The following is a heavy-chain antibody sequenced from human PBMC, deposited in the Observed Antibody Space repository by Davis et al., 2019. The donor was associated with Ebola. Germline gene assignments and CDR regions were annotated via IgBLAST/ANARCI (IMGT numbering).Heavy chain of an antibody. V-gene: IGHV4-34*01. CDR3: ARGPRWLRSHFDY. Sequence: SETLSLTCAVYGASFSGYYWTWIRQPPGKGLEWIGEINHSGSTNYNPSLKSRVTISVDTSKNQFSLKLSSVTAADTAVYYCARGPRWLRSHFDYWGQGTLVTVSS. J-gene: IGHJ4*02. CDR1: GASFSGYY. D-gene: IGHD5-12*01. CDR2: INHSGST.